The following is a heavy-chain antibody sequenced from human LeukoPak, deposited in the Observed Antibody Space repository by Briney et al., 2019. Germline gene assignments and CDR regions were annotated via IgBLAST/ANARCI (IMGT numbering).Heavy chain of an antibody. CDR2: MYHDGRT. D-gene: IGHD6-6*01. Sequence: SETLSLTCTVSGCSINSGTYYWGWIRQPPGKGLEWIASMYHDGRTSYNPSLESRVTISIDTSTNPFFMKLRSVTAADTAVYYCASDHKSISMRKGQYFDYWSQGVLVTVSS. J-gene: IGHJ4*02. CDR1: GCSINSGTYY. CDR3: ASDHKSISMRKGQYFDY. V-gene: IGHV4-39*01.